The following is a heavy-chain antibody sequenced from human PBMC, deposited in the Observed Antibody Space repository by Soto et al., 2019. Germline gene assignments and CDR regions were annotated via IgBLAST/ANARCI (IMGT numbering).Heavy chain of an antibody. D-gene: IGHD6-19*01. V-gene: IGHV3-48*02. Sequence: EVQLEESGGALVQPGGSLRLSCAASGFTFKTYNMNWVRQAPGKGLEWVSYIGTSGTPVYYADSVKGRFTISRDNAKNSLFLQLHSLRDEDTALYYCARDPSPDSSGWHSYDYWGQGTLVTVSS. CDR1: GFTFKTYN. CDR2: IGTSGTPV. J-gene: IGHJ4*02. CDR3: ARDPSPDSSGWHSYDY.